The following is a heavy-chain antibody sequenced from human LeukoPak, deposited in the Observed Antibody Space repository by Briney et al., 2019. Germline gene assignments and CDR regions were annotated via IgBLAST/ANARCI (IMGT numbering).Heavy chain of an antibody. J-gene: IGHJ6*02. D-gene: IGHD2-15*01. Sequence: ASVEVSCKASGYTFTSYDINWVRQATGQGLEWMGWMNPNSGNTGYAQKFQGRVTMTRNTSISTAYMELSSLRSEDTAVYYCARGRLPCSGGSCYSSRYYYGMDVWGQGTTVTVSS. CDR1: GYTFTSYD. CDR3: ARGRLPCSGGSCYSSRYYYGMDV. V-gene: IGHV1-8*01. CDR2: MNPNSGNT.